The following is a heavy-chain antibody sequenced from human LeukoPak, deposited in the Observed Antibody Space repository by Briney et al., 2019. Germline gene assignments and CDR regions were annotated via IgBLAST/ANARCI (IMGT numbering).Heavy chain of an antibody. J-gene: IGHJ4*02. CDR3: ARLDMIVVGAVDY. V-gene: IGHV4-59*08. CDR1: GGSISNYY. D-gene: IGHD3-22*01. Sequence: SETLSLTCTVSGGSISNYYWSWIRQPPGKGLEWIAYMYYSGSTNYNPSLKSRVTISVDTSKNQFSLKLSSVTAADTAVYYCARLDMIVVGAVDYWGQGTLVTVSS. CDR2: MYYSGST.